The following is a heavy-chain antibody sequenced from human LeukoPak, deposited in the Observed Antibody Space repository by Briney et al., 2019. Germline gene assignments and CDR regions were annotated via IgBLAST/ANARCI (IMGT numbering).Heavy chain of an antibody. J-gene: IGHJ5*02. CDR2: ISSSSSYI. Sequence: GGSLRLSCAASGFTFSCYSMNWVRQAPGKGLEWVSSISSSSSYIYYADSVKGRFTISRDNAKNSLYLQMNSLRAEDTAVYYCAATGGSGSYSFDPWGQGTLVTVSS. CDR1: GFTFSCYS. D-gene: IGHD3-10*01. CDR3: AATGGSGSYSFDP. V-gene: IGHV3-21*01.